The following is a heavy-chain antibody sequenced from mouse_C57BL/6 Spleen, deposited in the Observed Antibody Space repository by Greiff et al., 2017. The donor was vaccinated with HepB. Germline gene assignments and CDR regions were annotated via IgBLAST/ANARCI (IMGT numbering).Heavy chain of an antibody. CDR2: IDPENGDT. V-gene: IGHV14-4*01. CDR3: TTYGYYFAY. D-gene: IGHD2-3*01. CDR1: GFNIKDDY. J-gene: IGHJ3*01. Sequence: EVQGVESGAELVRPGASVKLSCTASGFNIKDDYMHWVKQRPEQGLEWIGWIDPENGDTEYASKFQGKATITADTSSNTAYLQLSSLTSEDTAVYYCTTYGYYFAYWGQGTLVTVSA.